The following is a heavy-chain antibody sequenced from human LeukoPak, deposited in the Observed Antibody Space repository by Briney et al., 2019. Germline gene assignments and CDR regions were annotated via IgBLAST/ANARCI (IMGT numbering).Heavy chain of an antibody. Sequence: ASVKVSCKTSGYTFTGYSIHWVRQAPGQGLEWMGWINPNNDDTGYAQKFQGRVTMTRDTSISTAYMELSSLRSDDTAVYYCAHHSSGDAFDIWGQGTMVTVSS. V-gene: IGHV1-2*02. CDR2: INPNNDDT. CDR3: AHHSSGDAFDI. D-gene: IGHD6-19*01. J-gene: IGHJ3*02. CDR1: GYTFTGYS.